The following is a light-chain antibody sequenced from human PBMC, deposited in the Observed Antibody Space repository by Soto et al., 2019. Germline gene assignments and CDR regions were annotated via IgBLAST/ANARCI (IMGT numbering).Light chain of an antibody. CDR1: QSVNNNY. Sequence: EIVLTQSPGTLSLSPGERATLSCRTSQSVNNNYLAWYQQKPGQAPRLLIHGASSRATGIPDRISGSGSGTDFTLTISRLEPEDFAVYYCQQYGSSPITFGQGTRLEIK. CDR3: QQYGSSPIT. V-gene: IGKV3-20*01. CDR2: GAS. J-gene: IGKJ5*01.